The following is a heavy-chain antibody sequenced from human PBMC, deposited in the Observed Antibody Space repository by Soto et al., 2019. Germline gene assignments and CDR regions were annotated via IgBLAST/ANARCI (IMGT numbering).Heavy chain of an antibody. Sequence: EVQLVESGGGMVQPGGSLRVSCAASGFTFSSYSMHWVRQAPGKGLEWVSYISSSGGTLYYADAVNGRFTISRDTAKNSLSVPMNSPRDTETAVYFCARDTGPGSSGWSNYVIFCGQGTRVAVSS. V-gene: IGHV3-48*02. CDR1: GFTFSSYS. J-gene: IGHJ4*02. CDR2: ISSSGGTL. CDR3: ARDTGPGSSGWSNYVIF. D-gene: IGHD6-19*01.